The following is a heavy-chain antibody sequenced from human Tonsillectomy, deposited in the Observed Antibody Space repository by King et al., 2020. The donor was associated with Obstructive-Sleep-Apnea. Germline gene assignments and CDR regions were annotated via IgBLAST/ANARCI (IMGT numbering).Heavy chain of an antibody. V-gene: IGHV4-59*08. D-gene: IGHD5-24*01. CDR2: IYYSGST. Sequence: QLQESGPGLVKPSETLSLTCNVSGGSINNYYWSWIRQPPGKGLEWIGNIYYSGSTNYNPSLKSRVAISVDTSKNQFSLKMTSVSAADTAVYFCARHLEGYYYYGMDVWGQGTTVTVSS. CDR1: GGSINNYY. J-gene: IGHJ6*02. CDR3: ARHLEGYYYYGMDV.